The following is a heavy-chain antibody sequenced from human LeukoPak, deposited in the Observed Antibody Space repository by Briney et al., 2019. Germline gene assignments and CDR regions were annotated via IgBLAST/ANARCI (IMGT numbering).Heavy chain of an antibody. V-gene: IGHV1-18*01. CDR1: GYSFTSYG. CDR3: ARCLDGPATSQYYGSGRCMDV. D-gene: IGHD3-10*01. Sequence: ASVKVSCKASGYSFTSYGISWVRQAPGQGLEWMGWISAYNGNTNYAQKLQGRVTMTTDTSTSTAYMELRSLRSDDTAVYYCARCLDGPATSQYYGSGRCMDVWGQGTTVTVSS. J-gene: IGHJ6*02. CDR2: ISAYNGNT.